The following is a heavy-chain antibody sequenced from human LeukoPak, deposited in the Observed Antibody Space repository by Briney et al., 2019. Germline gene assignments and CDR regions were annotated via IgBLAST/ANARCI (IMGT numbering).Heavy chain of an antibody. V-gene: IGHV3-30-3*01. CDR2: ISYDGSNK. CDR1: GFTFSSYA. D-gene: IGHD6-13*01. J-gene: IGHJ1*01. CDR3: AREQGYSSSRPTEKYFQH. Sequence: GGSLRLSCAASGFTFSSYAMHWVRQAPGKGLEWVAVISYDGSNKYYADSVKGRFTISRDNSKNTLYLQMNSLRAEDTAVYYCAREQGYSSSRPTEKYFQHWGQGTLVTVSS.